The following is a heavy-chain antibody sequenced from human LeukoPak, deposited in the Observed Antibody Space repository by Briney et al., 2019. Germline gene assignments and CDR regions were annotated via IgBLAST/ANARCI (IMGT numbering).Heavy chain of an antibody. CDR2: ISGGGAVT. D-gene: IGHD1-26*01. CDR1: GFTFSFYA. V-gene: IGHV3-23*01. J-gene: IGHJ3*01. CDR3: AKAYSGSYLGAFDL. Sequence: GGSLRLSCAASGFTFSFYAMTWVRQAPGKGLEWVSAISGGGAVTYYADSVKGRFTISRDNSKNTLYLQMNSLRAEDTAVYYLAKAYSGSYLGAFDLWGQGKMVTV.